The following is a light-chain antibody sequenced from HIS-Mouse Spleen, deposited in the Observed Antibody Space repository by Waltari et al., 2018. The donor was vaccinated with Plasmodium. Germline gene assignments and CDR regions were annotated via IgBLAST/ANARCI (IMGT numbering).Light chain of an antibody. V-gene: IGKV1-33*01. Sequence: DIQMTQSPSSLSASVGDRVTITCQASQDISNYLNLYQQKPGKAPNLLFYDASNLETGVPARFSGRGSGTDFTFTISSLQPEDIATYYCQQYDNLPLTFGGGTKVEIK. CDR2: DAS. CDR1: QDISNY. J-gene: IGKJ4*01. CDR3: QQYDNLPLT.